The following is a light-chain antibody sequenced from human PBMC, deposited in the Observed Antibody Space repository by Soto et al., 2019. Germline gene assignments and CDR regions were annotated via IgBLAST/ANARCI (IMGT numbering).Light chain of an antibody. Sequence: DIELTQSPPSLSASVGDRVAITYRVSQVISTYLNCYRHKTVEVPNLLIYRVLNLQSGLPSRFSGSGXGKDLILTLSRLQPEDAATYYCKHYNCXSEACGQGTKV. CDR1: QVISTY. V-gene: IGKV1-27*01. CDR2: RVL. CDR3: KHYNCXSEA. J-gene: IGKJ1*01.